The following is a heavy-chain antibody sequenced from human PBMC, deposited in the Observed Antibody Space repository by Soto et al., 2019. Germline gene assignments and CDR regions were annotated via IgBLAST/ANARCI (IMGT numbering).Heavy chain of an antibody. CDR2: IGTAGDT. Sequence: PGGSLRLSCAASGFTFSSYDMHWVRQATGKGLEWVSAIGTAGDTYYPGSVKGRFTISRENAKNSLYLQMNSLRAGDTAVYYCARGKFGISSPSGYDFSPLRYYYYYMDVWGKGTTVTVSS. CDR1: GFTFSSYD. D-gene: IGHD5-12*01. CDR3: ARGKFGISSPSGYDFSPLRYYYYYMDV. V-gene: IGHV3-13*01. J-gene: IGHJ6*03.